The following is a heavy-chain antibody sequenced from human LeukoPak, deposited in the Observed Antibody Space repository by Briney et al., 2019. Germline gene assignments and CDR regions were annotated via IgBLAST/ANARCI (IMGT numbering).Heavy chain of an antibody. Sequence: GGSLRLSCETAGFTFSSYVMHWVRRTPGEGLVWVSRISHDGFISYADSVKGRFTISRDNAKNTLILQMNSLRAEDTAVYYCARDWVYKIDYWGRGTLVTVSS. CDR3: ARDWVYKIDY. D-gene: IGHD5-24*01. J-gene: IGHJ4*02. CDR1: GFTFSSYV. V-gene: IGHV3-74*01. CDR2: ISHDGFI.